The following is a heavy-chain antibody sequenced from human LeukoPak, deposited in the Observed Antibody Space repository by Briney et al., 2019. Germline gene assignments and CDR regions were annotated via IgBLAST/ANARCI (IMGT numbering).Heavy chain of an antibody. CDR3: AKNSEVFTVYYFDY. V-gene: IGHV3-23*01. Sequence: GGSLRLSCAGSGFSFSNYVMTWVRQAPGKGLEWVSTVSNSGASAYYADSVKGRFTISRDNSKNTLYLQMNSLRAEDTAVYYCAKNSEVFTVYYFDYWGQGTLVTVSS. CDR1: GFSFSNYV. J-gene: IGHJ4*02. D-gene: IGHD2-8*01. CDR2: VSNSGASA.